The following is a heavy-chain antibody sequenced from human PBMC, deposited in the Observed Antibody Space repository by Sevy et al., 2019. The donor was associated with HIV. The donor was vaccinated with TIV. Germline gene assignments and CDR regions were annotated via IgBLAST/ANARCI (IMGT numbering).Heavy chain of an antibody. J-gene: IGHJ6*02. CDR1: GFTFSGYG. CDR2: ISYEGSNK. CDR3: AKDQSGGRWQTDAGMDV. Sequence: GGSLRLSCAASGFTFSGYGMHWVRQAPGKGLEWVAVISYEGSNKYYADSVKGRVTISRDNSKNTLHLQMDSLRGEDTAVYYCAKDQSGGRWQTDAGMDVWGQGTTVTVSS. V-gene: IGHV3-30*18. D-gene: IGHD2-15*01.